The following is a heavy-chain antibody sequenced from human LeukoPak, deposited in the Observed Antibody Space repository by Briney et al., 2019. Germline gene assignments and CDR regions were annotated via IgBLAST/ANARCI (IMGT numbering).Heavy chain of an antibody. CDR2: IIPIFCTE. J-gene: IGHJ6*03. CDR1: GGTFSRYA. D-gene: IGHD2-2*01. CDR3: ARNIVVVPEVDSYYYYMDV. Sequence: SVKVSCKASGGTFSRYAISWVRQAPGQGLEWIGGIIPIFCTENFAQKFQGRVTITADESTSTAYMELSSLRSEDTAVYYCARNIVVVPEVDSYYYYMDVWGKGTTVTVSS. V-gene: IGHV1-69*01.